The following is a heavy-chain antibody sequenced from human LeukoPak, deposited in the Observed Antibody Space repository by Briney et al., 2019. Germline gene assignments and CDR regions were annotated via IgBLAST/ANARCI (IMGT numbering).Heavy chain of an antibody. CDR1: GFTVSSNY. D-gene: IGHD1-26*01. V-gene: IGHV3-66*01. CDR2: IYSGGST. J-gene: IGHJ3*02. Sequence: GGSLRLSCAASGFTVSSNYMSWVRQAPGKGLECVSVIYSGGSTYYADSVKGRFTISRDNSKNTLYLQMNSLRAEDTAVYYCARDRSPEPGSYFDAFDIWGQGTMVTVSS. CDR3: ARDRSPEPGSYFDAFDI.